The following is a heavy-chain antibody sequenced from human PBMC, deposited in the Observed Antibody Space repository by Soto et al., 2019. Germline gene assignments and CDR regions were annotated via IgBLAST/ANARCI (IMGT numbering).Heavy chain of an antibody. CDR2: INPYNGNT. CDR3: ARVPTDSSGYYKYYFDY. CDR1: GYTFTNYG. J-gene: IGHJ4*02. D-gene: IGHD3-22*01. Sequence: ASVKVSCKVSGYTFTNYGIIWQRQAPGQGLEWMGWINPYNGNTNYAQRVQGRVTMTTDTSTSTAYMELRSLRSDDTAVYYCARVPTDSSGYYKYYFDYWGQGTLVTVSS. V-gene: IGHV1-18*04.